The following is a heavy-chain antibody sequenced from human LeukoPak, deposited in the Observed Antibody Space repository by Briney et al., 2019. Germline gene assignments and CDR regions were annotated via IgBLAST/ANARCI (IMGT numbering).Heavy chain of an antibody. CDR1: GFTFNNYW. V-gene: IGHV3-74*01. CDR3: AKEEPYNWFDP. D-gene: IGHD1-14*01. J-gene: IGHJ5*02. CDR2: INLDGSGT. Sequence: GGSLRLSCAASGFTFNNYWMHWVRQAPGEGLVWVSRINLDGSGTTYADSVKGRFTISRDNAKNTLYLQMNSLRAEDTAVYYCAKEEPYNWFDPWGQGTLVTVSP.